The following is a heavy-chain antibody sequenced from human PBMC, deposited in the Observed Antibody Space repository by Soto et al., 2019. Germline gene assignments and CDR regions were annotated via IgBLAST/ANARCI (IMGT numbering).Heavy chain of an antibody. CDR1: GASITFGGYS. Sequence: KPSETLSLTCTVSGASITFGGYSWSWIRQTPGKGLEWIGYINHLETTFYNPSFESRLTLSIDRAKTQFSLKLHSMSAADRAVYFCARGGGSDSFDYWGQGILVTVSS. D-gene: IGHD1-26*01. V-gene: IGHV4-30-2*01. J-gene: IGHJ4*02. CDR3: ARGGGSDSFDY. CDR2: INHLETT.